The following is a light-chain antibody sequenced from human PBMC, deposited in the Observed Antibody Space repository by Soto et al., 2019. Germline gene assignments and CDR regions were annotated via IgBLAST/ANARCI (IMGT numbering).Light chain of an antibody. CDR1: SSDVGGYNY. Sequence: QSVLTQPASVSASPGQSVAISCTGSSSDVGGYNYVSWYQQHPGRAPKLMIYDVSNRPSGVPNRFSGSKSGNTASLTISGLQAEDEADYYCSSYTSSTTYVFGAGTKVTVL. CDR3: SSYTSSTTYV. V-gene: IGLV2-14*01. J-gene: IGLJ1*01. CDR2: DVS.